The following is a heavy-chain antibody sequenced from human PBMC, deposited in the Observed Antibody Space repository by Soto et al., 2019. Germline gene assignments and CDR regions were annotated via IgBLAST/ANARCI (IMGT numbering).Heavy chain of an antibody. Sequence: EVQLLESGGGLVQPGGSLRLSCAASGFTFSSSGMSWVRQAPGKGLEWVSLMTGSDGRTYYADSVKGRFTISRDNSKNTLYLQMNILRAEDTAVYYCAKALRGGMDVWGQGTTVTVSS. CDR3: AKALRGGMDV. J-gene: IGHJ6*02. V-gene: IGHV3-23*01. CDR2: MTGSDGRT. CDR1: GFTFSSSG.